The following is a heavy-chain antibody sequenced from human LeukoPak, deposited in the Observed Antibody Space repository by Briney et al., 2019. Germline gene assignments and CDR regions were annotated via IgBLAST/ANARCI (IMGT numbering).Heavy chain of an antibody. Sequence: SGGSLRLSCAASGFTVSSNYMSWVRQAPGKGLEWVSAISGSGGSTYYADSVKGRFTISRDNSKNTLYLQMNSLRAEDTAVYYCAKATTYYYDSSGYSFDYWGQGTLVTVSS. CDR3: AKATTYYYDSSGYSFDY. D-gene: IGHD3-22*01. J-gene: IGHJ4*02. CDR1: GFTVSSNY. CDR2: ISGSGGST. V-gene: IGHV3-23*01.